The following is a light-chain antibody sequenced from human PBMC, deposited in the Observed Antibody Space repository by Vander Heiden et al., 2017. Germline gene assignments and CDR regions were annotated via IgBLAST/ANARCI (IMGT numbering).Light chain of an antibody. V-gene: IGKV3-20*01. Sequence: EIVLTQSPGTPPLSPGERATLSCRASQSVSSNYLAWYQQKPGQAPRLLIYGASSRATGIPDRFSGSGSGTDFTLTISRLEPEDFAVYYCQQYGNSPLTFGGGTKVEIK. CDR3: QQYGNSPLT. CDR1: QSVSSNY. J-gene: IGKJ4*01. CDR2: GAS.